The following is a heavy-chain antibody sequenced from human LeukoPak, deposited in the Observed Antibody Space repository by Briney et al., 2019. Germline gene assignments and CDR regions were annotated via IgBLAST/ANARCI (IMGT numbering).Heavy chain of an antibody. D-gene: IGHD6-13*01. J-gene: IGHJ4*02. CDR2: IIPILGIA. V-gene: IGHV1-69*04. Sequence: SVKVSCKASGGTFSSYAISWVRQAPGQGLEWVGRIIPILGIANYAQKFQGRVTITADKSTSTAYMELSSLRSEDTAVYYCASEKKRAGSSFGYWGQGTLVTVSS. CDR3: ASEKKRAGSSFGY. CDR1: GGTFSSYA.